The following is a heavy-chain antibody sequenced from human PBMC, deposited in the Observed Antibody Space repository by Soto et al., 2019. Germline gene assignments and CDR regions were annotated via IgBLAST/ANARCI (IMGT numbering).Heavy chain of an antibody. V-gene: IGHV1-69*13. CDR3: ARVSASGIKGGYYFDD. D-gene: IGHD1-26*01. J-gene: IGHJ4*02. Sequence: GASVKVSCKASGGTFSSYAISWVRQAPGQGLEWVGGIIPIFGTANYAQKFQGRVTITADESTSTAYMELSSLRSEDTAVYYCARVSASGIKGGYYFDDWGQGTLVTVSS. CDR2: IIPIFGTA. CDR1: GGTFSSYA.